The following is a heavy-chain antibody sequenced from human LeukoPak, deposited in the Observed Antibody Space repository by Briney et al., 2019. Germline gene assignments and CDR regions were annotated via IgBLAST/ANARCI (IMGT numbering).Heavy chain of an antibody. J-gene: IGHJ4*02. CDR3: ARGNSGVWWLLPNTQDYFDY. CDR1: GFTFSSYS. V-gene: IGHV3-74*01. CDR2: INSDGSST. Sequence: GGSLRLSCAASGFTFSSYSMNWVRQAPGKGLVWVSRINSDGSSTSYADSVKGRFTISRDNAKNTLYLQMNSLRAEDTAVYYCARGNSGVWWLLPNTQDYFDYWGQGTLVTVSS. D-gene: IGHD5-12*01.